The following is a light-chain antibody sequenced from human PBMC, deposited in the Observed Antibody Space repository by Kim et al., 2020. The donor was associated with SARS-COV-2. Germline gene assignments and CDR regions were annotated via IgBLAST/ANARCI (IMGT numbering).Light chain of an antibody. V-gene: IGLV1-47*01. Sequence: GQRVTIACSGSNSDIGNNCVYWYQQHQGRAPTLLIYRDNRRRSGVPARCSGAKSGTTASLAISGLRSEDEADYYCALWDDSRNGPVFGGGTQLTVL. CDR2: RDN. J-gene: IGLJ3*02. CDR1: NSDIGNNC. CDR3: ALWDDSRNGPV.